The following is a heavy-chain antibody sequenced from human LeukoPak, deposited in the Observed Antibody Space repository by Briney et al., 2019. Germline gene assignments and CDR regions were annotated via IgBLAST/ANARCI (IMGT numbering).Heavy chain of an antibody. CDR2: ISYDGSNK. J-gene: IGHJ6*03. Sequence: GGSLRLSCAASGFTFSSYAMHWVRQAPGKGLEWVAVISYDGSNKYYADSVKGRFTISRDNSKNTLYLQMNSLRAEDTAVYYCARGAGPGYHYYYMDVWGKGTTVTVSS. D-gene: IGHD1-26*01. CDR3: ARGAGPGYHYYYMDV. V-gene: IGHV3-30*01. CDR1: GFTFSSYA.